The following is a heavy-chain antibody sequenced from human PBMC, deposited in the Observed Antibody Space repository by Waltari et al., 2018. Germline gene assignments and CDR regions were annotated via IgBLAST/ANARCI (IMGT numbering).Heavy chain of an antibody. V-gene: IGHV3-23*01. CDR2: ITADGRSR. Sequence: EGQLLESGGGLVQTGGSLRLSCEASGFMFGIYHRTWVRQAPGKGLEWVSTITADGRSRNYADSVKGRFTISRDNSKNILDLQMNTLRAEDTAVYFCAKADFGNPYWFFDLWGRGTLLTVSS. D-gene: IGHD3-10*01. CDR3: AKADFGNPYWFFDL. CDR1: GFMFGIYH. J-gene: IGHJ2*01.